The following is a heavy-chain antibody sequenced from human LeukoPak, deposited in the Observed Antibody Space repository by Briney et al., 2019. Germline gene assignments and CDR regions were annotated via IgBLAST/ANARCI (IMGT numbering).Heavy chain of an antibody. Sequence: GGSLRLSCAASGFTLSNYAMSWVRQPPGKGLEWVSAISGSGGDTYYADSVKGRFTISRDNSKNTLYLQLNSLRAEDTAVYYCARDQVSTGPYYYSMDIWGQGTTVTVSS. D-gene: IGHD5/OR15-5a*01. V-gene: IGHV3-23*01. CDR3: ARDQVSTGPYYYSMDI. CDR1: GFTLSNYA. CDR2: ISGSGGDT. J-gene: IGHJ6*02.